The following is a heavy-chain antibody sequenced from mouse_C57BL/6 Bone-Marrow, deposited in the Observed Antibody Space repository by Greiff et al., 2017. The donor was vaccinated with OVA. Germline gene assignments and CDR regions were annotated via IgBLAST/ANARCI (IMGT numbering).Heavy chain of an antibody. CDR1: GFTFSDYG. Sequence: DVMLVESGGGLVQPGGSLTLSCAASGFTFSDYGMAWVRQAPRKGPEWVAFISNLAYSIYYAVTVTGRFTISRENAKNTLYLEMSSLRSEDTAMYYCARGNWDWYFDVWGTGTTVTVSS. CDR3: ARGNWDWYFDV. D-gene: IGHD4-1*01. J-gene: IGHJ1*03. CDR2: ISNLAYSI. V-gene: IGHV5-15*01.